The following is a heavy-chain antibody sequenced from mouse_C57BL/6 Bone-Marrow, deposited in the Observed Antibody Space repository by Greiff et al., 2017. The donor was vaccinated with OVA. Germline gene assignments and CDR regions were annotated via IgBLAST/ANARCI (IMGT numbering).Heavy chain of an antibody. Sequence: VQLQQSGPELVKPGASVKISCKASGYSFTGYYMNWVKQSPEKSLEWIGEINPSTGGTTYNQKFKAKATLTVDKSSSTAYMQLKSLTSEDSAVYYWARWSYYGSSYGDYWGQGTTLTVSS. V-gene: IGHV1-42*01. CDR3: ARWSYYGSSYGDY. D-gene: IGHD1-1*01. CDR1: GYSFTGYY. CDR2: INPSTGGT. J-gene: IGHJ2*01.